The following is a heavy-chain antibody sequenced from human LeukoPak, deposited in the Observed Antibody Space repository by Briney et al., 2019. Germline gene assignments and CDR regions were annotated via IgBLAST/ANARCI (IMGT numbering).Heavy chain of an antibody. CDR2: IFYSGGT. CDR1: GGSISNYY. Sequence: SETLSLTCTLSGGSISNYYWSWIRQPPGKGLEWIGNIFYSGGTNYNPSLKSRVTISLDTSKNQFSLKLTSVSAADTAVYYCAREGGSYYHWFDPWGQGTLVTVSS. V-gene: IGHV4-59*01. CDR3: AREGGSYYHWFDP. J-gene: IGHJ5*02. D-gene: IGHD1-26*01.